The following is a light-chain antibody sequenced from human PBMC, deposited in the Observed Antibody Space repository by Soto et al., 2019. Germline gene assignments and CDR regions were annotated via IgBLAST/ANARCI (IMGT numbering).Light chain of an antibody. Sequence: EIVMTQSPTTLSVSPGERATLSCRASQSVSSNLAWYQQKPGQAPRLLIYGASTRATGIPARFSGSGSGTEFTLTISSLQSEDFAVYYCQQSGGSLYTFGQGTKVEMK. CDR2: GAS. CDR1: QSVSSN. V-gene: IGKV3-15*01. J-gene: IGKJ2*01. CDR3: QQSGGSLYT.